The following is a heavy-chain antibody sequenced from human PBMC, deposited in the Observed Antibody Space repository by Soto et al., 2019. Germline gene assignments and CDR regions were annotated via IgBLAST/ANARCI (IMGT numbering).Heavy chain of an antibody. V-gene: IGHV3-33*01. Sequence: QVQLVESGGGVVQPGRSLRLSCAASGFTFSSYGMHWVRQAPGKGLEWVAVIWYDGSNKYYADSVKGRFTISRDNSKNTLYLQMNSLRAEDTAVYYCARDIDTAMVIPWYFDLWGRGTLVTVSS. D-gene: IGHD5-18*01. CDR2: IWYDGSNK. CDR3: ARDIDTAMVIPWYFDL. CDR1: GFTFSSYG. J-gene: IGHJ2*01.